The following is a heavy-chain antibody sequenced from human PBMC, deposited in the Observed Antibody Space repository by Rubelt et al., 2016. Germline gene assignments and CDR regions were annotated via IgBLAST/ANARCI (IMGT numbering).Heavy chain of an antibody. D-gene: IGHD5-24*01. J-gene: IGHJ5*02. V-gene: IGHV1-18*01. CDR2: ISAYNGNT. CDR3: AIEVEMATFDP. CDR1: GYTFTSYG. Sequence: QVQLVQSGAEVKKPGASVKVSCKASGYTFTSYGISWVRQAPGQGLEWMGWISAYNGNTNYAPNLQGRVTMTTDTSTSTAYMELSSLRSEDTAVYYCAIEVEMATFDPWGQGTLVTVSS.